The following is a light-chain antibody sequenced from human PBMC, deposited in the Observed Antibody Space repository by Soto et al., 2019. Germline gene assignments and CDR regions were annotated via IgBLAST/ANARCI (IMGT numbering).Light chain of an antibody. CDR1: QSVSSY. CDR3: QPRSNGM. J-gene: IGKJ1*01. CDR2: DES. Sequence: IVLTQSPATLSLSPGERATLSCRAIQSVSSYLAWYQHNPGQAPRLLIDDESNRATAIPARFSGSGSGTDFALTIGRLEPEDFAVYYCQPRSNGMFGQGTTVDI. V-gene: IGKV3-11*01.